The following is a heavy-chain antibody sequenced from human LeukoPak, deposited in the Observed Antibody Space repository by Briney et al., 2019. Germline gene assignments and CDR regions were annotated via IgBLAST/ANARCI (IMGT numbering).Heavy chain of an antibody. Sequence: SETLSLTCTVSGGSISSTNYYWGWIRQPPGKGLEWIGSIYYSGSTYYNPSLKSRLTISLDTSKNQFSLRLSSVTAADAAFYYCARRYNWNDRWDWGQGTLVTVSP. CDR1: GGSISSTNYY. CDR3: ARRYNWNDRWD. CDR2: IYYSGST. V-gene: IGHV4-39*07. D-gene: IGHD1-1*01. J-gene: IGHJ4*02.